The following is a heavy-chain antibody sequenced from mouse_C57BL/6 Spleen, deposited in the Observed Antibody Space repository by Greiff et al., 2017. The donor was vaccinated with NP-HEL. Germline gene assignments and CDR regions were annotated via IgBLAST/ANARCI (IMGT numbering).Heavy chain of an antibody. CDR1: GFTFSSYA. V-gene: IGHV5-9-1*02. D-gene: IGHD1-1*01. CDR3: TRERITTGYFDY. J-gene: IGHJ2*01. Sequence: EVQVVESGEGLVKPGGSLKLSCAASGFTFSSYAMSWVRQTPEKRLEWVAYISSGGDYIYYADTVKGRFTISRDNARNTLYLQMSSLKSEDTAMYYCTRERITTGYFDYWGQGTTLTVSS. CDR2: ISSGGDYI.